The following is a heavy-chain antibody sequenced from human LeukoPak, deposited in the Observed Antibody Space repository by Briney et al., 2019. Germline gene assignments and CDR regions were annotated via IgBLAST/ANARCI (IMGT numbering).Heavy chain of an antibody. J-gene: IGHJ4*02. CDR2: ISYDGSNK. CDR1: GFTFSSYG. Sequence: GGSLRRSCAASGFTFSSYGMHWVRQAPGKGLEWVAVISYDGSNKYYADSVKGRFTISRDNSKNALYLQMNSLRAEDTAVYYCAKDADPSLDYWGQGTLVTVSS. CDR3: AKDADPSLDY. V-gene: IGHV3-30*18.